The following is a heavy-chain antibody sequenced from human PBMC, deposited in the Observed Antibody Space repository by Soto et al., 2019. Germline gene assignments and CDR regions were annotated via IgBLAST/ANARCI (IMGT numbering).Heavy chain of an antibody. CDR3: LRYYFLDV. D-gene: IGHD3-10*02. V-gene: IGHV3-21*01. J-gene: IGHJ6*03. Sequence: GGSLGRSCAASGFSFSGDAMNWVRQAPGKGLEWVSSISTTSTYIYYAESVKGRFTISRDNANNSLHLQMNSLRAEDTAVYYCLRYYFLDVRGKRTKVTV. CDR2: ISTTSTYI. CDR1: GFSFSGDA.